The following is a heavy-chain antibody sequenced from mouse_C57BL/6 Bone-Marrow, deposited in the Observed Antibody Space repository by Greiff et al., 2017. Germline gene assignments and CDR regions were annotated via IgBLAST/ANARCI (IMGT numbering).Heavy chain of an antibody. D-gene: IGHD1-1*01. CDR1: GYTFTSYW. CDR2: IDPSDSYT. Sequence: QVQLQQPGAELVRPGTSVKLSCKASGYTFTSYWMHWVKQRPGQGLEWIGVIDPSDSYTNYNQKFKGKATLTVDTSSSTADMQLSSLTSEDSAVYYGARAGYYGRSFFDYRGQGTTLTVSS. J-gene: IGHJ2*01. CDR3: ARAGYYGRSFFDY. V-gene: IGHV1-59*01.